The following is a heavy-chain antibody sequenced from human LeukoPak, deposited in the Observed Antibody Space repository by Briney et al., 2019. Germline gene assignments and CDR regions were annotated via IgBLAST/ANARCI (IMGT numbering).Heavy chain of an antibody. V-gene: IGHV1-69*05. CDR3: ATHYDSSGYYGSYFDY. Sequence: SVKVSCKASGGTFSSYAISWVRQAPGQGLEWMGGIIPIFGTANYAQKFQGRVTITTDESTSTAYMELSSLRSEDTAVYYCATHYDSSGYYGSYFDYWGQGTLVTVSS. J-gene: IGHJ4*02. CDR2: IIPIFGTA. CDR1: GGTFSSYA. D-gene: IGHD3-22*01.